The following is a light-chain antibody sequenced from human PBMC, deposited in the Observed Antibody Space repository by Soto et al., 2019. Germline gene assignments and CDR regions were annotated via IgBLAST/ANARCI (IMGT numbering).Light chain of an antibody. Sequence: EIVMTQSPATLSVSPGERATLSCRASQSVGSNLAWYQHKPGQAPRLLIYGASTRATGIPARFSGSGSGTEFTLTISSLQSEDFAVYYCQKYNKWPPTFGQGTKVDIK. V-gene: IGKV3-15*01. CDR2: GAS. CDR1: QSVGSN. CDR3: QKYNKWPPT. J-gene: IGKJ1*01.